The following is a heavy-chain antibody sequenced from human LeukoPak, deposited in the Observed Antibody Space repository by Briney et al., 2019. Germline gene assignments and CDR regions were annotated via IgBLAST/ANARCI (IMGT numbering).Heavy chain of an antibody. J-gene: IGHJ3*02. V-gene: IGHV1-24*01. CDR3: ATIWARYLDAFDI. CDR2: FDPEDGET. D-gene: IGHD3-16*01. Sequence: ASVKVSCKVSGYSLIESSMHWVRQAPGKGLEWMGGFDPEDGETIYAQKFQGRVTMTEDTPTDTAYMELSSLRSEDTAVYYCATIWARYLDAFDIWGQGTMVTVSS. CDR1: GYSLIESS.